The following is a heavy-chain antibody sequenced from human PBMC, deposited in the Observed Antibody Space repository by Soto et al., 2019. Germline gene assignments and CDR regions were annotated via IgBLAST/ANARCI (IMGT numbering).Heavy chain of an antibody. CDR2: INAGNGNT. CDR3: ARAIFGVVTPYYFDY. V-gene: IGHV1-3*01. Sequence: ASVKVSCKASGYTFTSYAMHWVRQAPGQRLEWMGWINAGNGNTKYSQKFQGRVTITRDTSASTAYMELSRLRSEDTAVYYCARAIFGVVTPYYFDYWGQGTLVTVSS. J-gene: IGHJ4*02. CDR1: GYTFTSYA. D-gene: IGHD3-3*01.